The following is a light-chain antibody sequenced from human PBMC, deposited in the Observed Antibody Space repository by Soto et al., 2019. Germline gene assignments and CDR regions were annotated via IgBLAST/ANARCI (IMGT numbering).Light chain of an antibody. CDR3: HEDGWPPCR. CDR2: AAS. Sequence: NVFTQCPGILSKYPDERATLSCRASQSGNNSRLAWFQQQPGQAPSPRIYAASSRATGIPDRFSGRGSGTDFTLTISRLEPEEFAVYSCHEDGWPPCRFGQGIKVDIK. J-gene: IGKJ1*01. V-gene: IGKV3-20*01. CDR1: QSGNNSR.